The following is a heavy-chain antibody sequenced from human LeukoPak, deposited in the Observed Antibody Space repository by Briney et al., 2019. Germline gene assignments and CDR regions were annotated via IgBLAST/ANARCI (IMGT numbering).Heavy chain of an antibody. CDR1: GFTFSSYW. V-gene: IGHV3-7*01. CDR2: IKQDGSEK. D-gene: IGHD5-12*01. Sequence: GGSLRLSCAASGFTFSSYWMTWVRQAPGKGLEWVANIKQDGSEKYYMDSVKGRFTISRDNAKNTLYLQMNSLRAEDTAVYYCAREGGYSGYESDYWGQGTLVTVSS. CDR3: AREGGYSGYESDY. J-gene: IGHJ4*02.